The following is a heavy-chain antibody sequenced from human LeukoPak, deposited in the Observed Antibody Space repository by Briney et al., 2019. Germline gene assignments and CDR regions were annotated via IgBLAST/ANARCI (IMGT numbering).Heavy chain of an antibody. J-gene: IGHJ4*02. D-gene: IGHD3-10*01. V-gene: IGHV4-59*01. CDR1: GGSFSGYY. Sequence: SETLSLTCAVYGGSFSGYYWSWIRQPPGKGLEWIGYIYYSGSTNYNPSLKSRVTISVDTSKNQFSLKLSSVTAADTAVYYCAREGGSGSPYFDYWGQGTLVTVSS. CDR2: IYYSGST. CDR3: AREGGSGSPYFDY.